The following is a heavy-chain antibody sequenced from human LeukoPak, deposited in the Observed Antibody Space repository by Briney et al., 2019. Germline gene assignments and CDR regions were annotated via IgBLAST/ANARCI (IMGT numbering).Heavy chain of an antibody. Sequence: GGSLRLSCAASGFSSSKYDMHWVRQATGKSLEWVSTIDTAGDTYYPVSVKGRFTISRENAKNSLYLQMNSLRAEDTAVYYCAELGITMIGGVWGKGTTVTISS. CDR3: AELGITMIGGV. V-gene: IGHV3-13*01. CDR1: GFSSSKYD. CDR2: IDTAGDT. D-gene: IGHD3-10*02. J-gene: IGHJ6*04.